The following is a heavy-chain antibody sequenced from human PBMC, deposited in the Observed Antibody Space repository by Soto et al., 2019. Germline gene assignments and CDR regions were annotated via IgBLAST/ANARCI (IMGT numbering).Heavy chain of an antibody. J-gene: IGHJ6*02. CDR3: AAEDITMIVERITDV. D-gene: IGHD3-22*01. Sequence: SVKVSCKASGFTFTSSAVQWVRQARGQRLEWIGWIVVGSGNTNYAQKFQERVTITRDMSTSTAYMELSSLRSEDTAVYYCAAEDITMIVERITDVWGQGTTVTVSS. V-gene: IGHV1-58*01. CDR1: GFTFTSSA. CDR2: IVVGSGNT.